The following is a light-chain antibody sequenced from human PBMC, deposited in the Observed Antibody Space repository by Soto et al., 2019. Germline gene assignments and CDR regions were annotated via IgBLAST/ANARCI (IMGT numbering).Light chain of an antibody. CDR3: LQYNGYYRT. CDR2: DAS. J-gene: IGKJ1*01. V-gene: IGKV1-5*01. Sequence: IQMPQSPATLSASVGDTVTITCRASQTISGWLAWYQQRPGTAPNLLIFDASTLESGVPSRFSGSGSGTTVTRTISSLQSDDFATYYCLQYNGYYRTFGQGTKVEIK. CDR1: QTISGW.